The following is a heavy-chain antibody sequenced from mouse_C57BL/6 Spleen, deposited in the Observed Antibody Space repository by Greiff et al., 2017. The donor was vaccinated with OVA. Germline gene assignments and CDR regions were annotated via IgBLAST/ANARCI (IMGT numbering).Heavy chain of an antibody. D-gene: IGHD1-1*01. CDR1: GYTFTSYW. V-gene: IGHV1-59*01. CDR3: ARSPYYDSSYWCFYV. CDR2: IDPSDSYT. Sequence: QVQLQQPGAELVRPGTSVKLSCKASGYTFTSYWMHWVKQRPGQGLEWIGGIDPSDSYTNYNQKFKGKATLTVDTSSSTAYMQLSSLTSEDAAGDSCARSPYYDSSYWCFYVWGTGTTVTVSS. J-gene: IGHJ1*03.